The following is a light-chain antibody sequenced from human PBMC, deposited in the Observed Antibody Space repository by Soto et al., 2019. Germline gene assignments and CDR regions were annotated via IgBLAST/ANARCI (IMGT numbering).Light chain of an antibody. J-gene: IGKJ1*01. CDR2: GAS. CDR1: QSVSSN. V-gene: IGKV3-15*01. Sequence: EIVMTQSPATLSVSPGERAILTCRASQSVSSNLAWYQQKPGQAPRLLIYGASTRATGIPARFSGSGSGTEFTLTISSLQSGDFAVYYCQQHNNWPPWTFGQGTSVEIK. CDR3: QQHNNWPPWT.